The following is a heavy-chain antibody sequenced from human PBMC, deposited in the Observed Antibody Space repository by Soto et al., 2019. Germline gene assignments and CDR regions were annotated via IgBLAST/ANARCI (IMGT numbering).Heavy chain of an antibody. D-gene: IGHD2-2*01. V-gene: IGHV2-5*02. Sequence: QITLKESGPTLVNPTQTLTLTCTFSGFSLSTSGVGVGWIRQPPGTALEWLALIYWDDDKRYSPSLKSRLTITKDTSKNQVVLTMTNMDPVDTASYSCAHRGYCSSTSCYASGAFDIWGRGTMVTDSS. CDR1: GFSLSTSGVG. CDR3: AHRGYCSSTSCYASGAFDI. J-gene: IGHJ3*02. CDR2: IYWDDDK.